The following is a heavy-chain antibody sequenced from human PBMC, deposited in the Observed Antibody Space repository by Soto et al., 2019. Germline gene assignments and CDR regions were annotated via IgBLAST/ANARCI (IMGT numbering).Heavy chain of an antibody. CDR3: AKGGGGSGWSDAFDI. D-gene: IGHD6-19*01. V-gene: IGHV3-23*01. CDR1: GFTYSTYA. Sequence: VGSLRLSCTTSGFTYSTYAMSWVRQAPWKGLEWVSVISGNGGTTYYADSVKGRLTISRDNSKRTLYLQMNSLRAGDTAIFFCAKGGGGSGWSDAFDIWGQGTMVTVSS. J-gene: IGHJ3*02. CDR2: ISGNGGTT.